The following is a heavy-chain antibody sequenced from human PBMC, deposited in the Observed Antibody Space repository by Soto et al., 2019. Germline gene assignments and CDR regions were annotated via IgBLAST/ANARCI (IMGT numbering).Heavy chain of an antibody. CDR1: GFTFSNYW. J-gene: IGHJ4*02. CDR3: ARDEAIDY. CDR2: IKQDGGDQ. V-gene: IGHV3-7*03. Sequence: GGSLRLSCAASGFTFSNYWMSWVRQAPGKGLEWVANIKQDGGDQYYVDSVKGRFSISRDNAKNSLYLQMNSLRAEDTAVYYCARDEAIDYWGQGTLVTVSS.